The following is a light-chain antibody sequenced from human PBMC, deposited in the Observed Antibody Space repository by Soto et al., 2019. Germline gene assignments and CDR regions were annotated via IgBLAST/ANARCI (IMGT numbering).Light chain of an antibody. CDR3: CTYVDSRTLV. CDR1: SSDVGSYNL. Sequence: QSVLTQPASVSGSPGQSITISCTGTSSDVGSYNLVSWYQQHPGKAPKVMIFEDNKRPSGVSNRFSGSKSANTASLTISGLQAEDEADYYCCTYVDSRTLVFGGGTKLTVL. J-gene: IGLJ2*01. CDR2: EDN. V-gene: IGLV2-23*01.